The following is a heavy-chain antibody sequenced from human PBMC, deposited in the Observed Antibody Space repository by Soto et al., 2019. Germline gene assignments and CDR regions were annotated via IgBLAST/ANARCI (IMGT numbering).Heavy chain of an antibody. CDR1: GGTISSYA. V-gene: IGHV1-69*13. Sequence: ASVKVSCQASGGTISSYAISWVRQAPGQGLEWMGGIIPIFGTANYAQKFQGRVTITADESTSTAYMELSSLRSEDTAVYYCARLYDYSNYGVPPYGMDVWGQGTTVTVSS. CDR2: IIPIFGTA. D-gene: IGHD4-4*01. CDR3: ARLYDYSNYGVPPYGMDV. J-gene: IGHJ6*02.